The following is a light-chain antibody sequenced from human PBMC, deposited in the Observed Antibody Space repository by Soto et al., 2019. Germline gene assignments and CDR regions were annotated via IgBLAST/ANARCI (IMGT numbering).Light chain of an antibody. V-gene: IGLV2-23*01. J-gene: IGLJ1*01. Sequence: QSALTQPASVSGSPGQTITFACTGTSSDVGTYNLVSWYQQHPGKAPKLMIYESDKRPSGVSNRFSGSKSGNTASLTISGLQAEDEADYYCCPFAGTSYVFATGTKVTVL. CDR2: ESD. CDR1: SSDVGTYNL. CDR3: CPFAGTSYV.